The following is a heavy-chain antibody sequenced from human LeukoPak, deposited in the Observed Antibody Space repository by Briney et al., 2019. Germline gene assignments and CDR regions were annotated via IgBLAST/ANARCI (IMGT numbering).Heavy chain of an antibody. CDR3: ARDGRGSRSSWFDP. V-gene: IGHV1-24*01. J-gene: IGHJ5*02. CDR1: GYTLTELS. D-gene: IGHD3-10*01. Sequence: ASVKVSCKVSGYTLTELSMHWVRQAPGKGLEWMGGFDPEDGETIYARKFQGRVFITRDTSINTAYMELSSLGSDDTAVYYCARDGRGSRSSWFDPWGQGTLVIVSS. CDR2: FDPEDGET.